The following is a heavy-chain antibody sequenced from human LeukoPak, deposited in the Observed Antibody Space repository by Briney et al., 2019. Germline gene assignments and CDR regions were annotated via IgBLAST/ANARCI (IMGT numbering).Heavy chain of an antibody. CDR1: GFTFSSNA. CDR3: AKDSSYHGQ. Sequence: PGGSLTLSCVASGFTFSSNAMSWVRQAPGKGLEWVSAIAGSSDSTYYVDSVKGRFTISRDNSKNTLYLQMNSLRVEDTAVYYCAKDSSYHGQWGQGTLVTVSS. D-gene: IGHD3-16*02. J-gene: IGHJ4*02. CDR2: IAGSSDST. V-gene: IGHV3-23*01.